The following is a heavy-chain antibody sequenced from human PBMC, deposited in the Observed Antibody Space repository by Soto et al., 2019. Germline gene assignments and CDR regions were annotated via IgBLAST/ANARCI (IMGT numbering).Heavy chain of an antibody. D-gene: IGHD5-18*01. V-gene: IGHV4-61*01. CDR3: ARGGGYGQPGYCDY. CDR2: IYYSGST. Sequence: QVQLQESGPGLVKPSETLSLTCTVSGGSVSSGSYYWSWIRQPPGKGLEWIGYIYYSGSTNYNPSLKSRVTISVATDRNQFSLELRSVTAADTAVYYCARGGGYGQPGYCDYWGRGTLVTVSS. CDR1: GGSVSSGSYY. J-gene: IGHJ4*02.